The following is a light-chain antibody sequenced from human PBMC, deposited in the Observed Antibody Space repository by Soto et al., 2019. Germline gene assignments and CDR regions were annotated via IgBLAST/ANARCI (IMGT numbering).Light chain of an antibody. CDR2: GAS. CDR3: QQYGSSGT. Sequence: EIVLTQSPATLSVSPGERATLSCRASQNIYSNVAWYQQRPGQAPRLLIYGASNRATGIPDRFSGSGSGTDFTLTISRLEPEDFAVYYCQQYGSSGTFGQGTKVDIK. V-gene: IGKV3-20*01. J-gene: IGKJ1*01. CDR1: QNIYSN.